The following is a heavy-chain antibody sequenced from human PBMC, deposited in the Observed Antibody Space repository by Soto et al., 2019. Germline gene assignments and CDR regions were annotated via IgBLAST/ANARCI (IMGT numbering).Heavy chain of an antibody. CDR1: GFTFSSYG. J-gene: IGHJ4*02. D-gene: IGHD1-26*01. Sequence: PGGSLRLSCAASGFTFSSYGMHWVRQAPGKGLEWVAVISYDGSNKYYADSVKGRFTISRDNSKNTLYLQMNSLRAEDTAVYYCAKDLGGSYYGVGGYFDYWGQGTLVTVSS. V-gene: IGHV3-30*18. CDR2: ISYDGSNK. CDR3: AKDLGGSYYGVGGYFDY.